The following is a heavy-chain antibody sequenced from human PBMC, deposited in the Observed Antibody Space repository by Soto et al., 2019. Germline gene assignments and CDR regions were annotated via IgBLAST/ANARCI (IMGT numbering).Heavy chain of an antibody. CDR1: GGSISSGDYY. Sequence: QVRLQESGPGLVKPSQTLSLTCTVSGGSISSGDYYWTWIRQHPGKGLEWIGYISSSGRTYYNPSLKSRVSMSLDTSENQFSLRLSSVTAADTAVFYCARDRPVASPGSYYGLDVWGQGTTVTVSS. CDR2: ISSSGRT. V-gene: IGHV4-31*03. CDR3: ARDRPVASPGSYYGLDV. D-gene: IGHD5-12*01. J-gene: IGHJ6*02.